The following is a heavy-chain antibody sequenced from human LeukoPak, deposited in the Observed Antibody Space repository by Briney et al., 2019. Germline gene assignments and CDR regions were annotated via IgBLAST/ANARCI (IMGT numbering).Heavy chain of an antibody. V-gene: IGHV1-69*01. CDR1: GGTFISYA. Sequence: SVKVSCKASGGTFISYAISWVRQAPGQGLEWMGGINPIFGTANYAQKFQGRVTITADESTSTAYMELSSLRSEDTAVYYCARGPPDYYDSSGYYSAGWGQGTLVTVSS. CDR2: INPIFGTA. J-gene: IGHJ4*02. CDR3: ARGPPDYYDSSGYYSAG. D-gene: IGHD3-22*01.